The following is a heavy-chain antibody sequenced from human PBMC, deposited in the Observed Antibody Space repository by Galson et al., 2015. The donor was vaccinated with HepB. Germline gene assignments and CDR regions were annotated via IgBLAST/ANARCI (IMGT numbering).Heavy chain of an antibody. D-gene: IGHD3-9*01. Sequence: SLRLSCAASGFTFSSYAMSWVRQAPGKGLEWVSAISGSGGSTYYADSVKGRFTISRDNSKNTLYLQMNSLRAEDTAVYYCAKDPEVPIDDYDILTGPTKYGMDVWGQGTTVTVSS. V-gene: IGHV3-23*01. CDR1: GFTFSSYA. J-gene: IGHJ6*02. CDR2: ISGSGGST. CDR3: AKDPEVPIDDYDILTGPTKYGMDV.